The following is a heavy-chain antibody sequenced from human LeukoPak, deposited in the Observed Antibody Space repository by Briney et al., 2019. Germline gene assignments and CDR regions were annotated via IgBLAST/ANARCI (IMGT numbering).Heavy chain of an antibody. CDR2: INSDGRST. V-gene: IGHV3-74*01. J-gene: IGHJ4*02. D-gene: IGHD6-13*01. CDR1: GFTFSSYW. CDR3: ARWVFGDYFDY. Sequence: PGGPLRLSCAASGFTFSSYWMHWVRQAPGKGLVWVSRINSDGRSTNYADSVKGRFTISRDNAKNTLHLQMNSLRAEDTAIYYCARWVFGDYFDYWGQGTLVTVSS.